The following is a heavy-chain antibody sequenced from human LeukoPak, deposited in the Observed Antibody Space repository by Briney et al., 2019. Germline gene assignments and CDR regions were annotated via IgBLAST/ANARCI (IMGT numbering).Heavy chain of an antibody. V-gene: IGHV5-51*01. CDR1: GYIFTNYW. CDR2: IYPGDSDT. Sequence: HGESLKISCKNSGYIFTNYWIGWVRQMPGKGLEWMGIIYPGDSDTRYSPSFQGQVTISADKSISTAYLQWSSLKASDTAMYYCARQRISGWYSAPFVYWGQGTLVTVSS. J-gene: IGHJ4*02. D-gene: IGHD6-19*01. CDR3: ARQRISGWYSAPFVY.